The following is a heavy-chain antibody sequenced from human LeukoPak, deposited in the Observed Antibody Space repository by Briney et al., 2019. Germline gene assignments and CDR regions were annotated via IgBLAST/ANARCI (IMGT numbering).Heavy chain of an antibody. J-gene: IGHJ4*02. D-gene: IGHD3-22*01. CDR3: ARVIDSSGYYHFDY. CDR1: RFTFSSYS. V-gene: IGHV3-48*04. Sequence: GGSLRLSCAASRFTFSSYSMNWVRQAPGKGLEWVSYISSSSSTIYYADSVKGRFTISRDNAKNSLYLQMNSLRAEDTAVYYCARVIDSSGYYHFDYWGQGTLVTVSS. CDR2: ISSSSSTI.